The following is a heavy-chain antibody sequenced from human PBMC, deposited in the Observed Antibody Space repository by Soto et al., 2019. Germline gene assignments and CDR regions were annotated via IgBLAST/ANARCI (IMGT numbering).Heavy chain of an antibody. CDR2: IYYSGST. D-gene: IGHD6-13*01. CDR1: GGSISSGGYF. CDR3: AREGAAPYYYYGMDV. J-gene: IGHJ6*02. V-gene: IGHV4-31*03. Sequence: QVQLQESGPGLVKPSQTLSLTCTVSGGSISSGGYFWSWIRQHPGKGLEWIGFIYYSGSTYDNPSLKSRVTISVDASKNQFSLKLSSVNAADTAVYYCAREGAAPYYYYGMDVWGQGTTVTVSS.